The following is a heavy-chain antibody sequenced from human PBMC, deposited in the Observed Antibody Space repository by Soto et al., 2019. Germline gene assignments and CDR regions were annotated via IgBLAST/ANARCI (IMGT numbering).Heavy chain of an antibody. D-gene: IGHD5-12*01. CDR1: GFTFSSYG. V-gene: IGHV3-33*01. CDR2: IWYDGSKK. J-gene: IGHJ4*02. CDR3: ARDIGSTGFDYDY. Sequence: SLRLSCAPSGFTFSSYGMHWVRQAPGKGLEWVAVIWYDGSKKYYADSVKGRFTISRDNSKNTLYLEMNSLRAEDTAVYYCARDIGSTGFDYDYWGQGTLVNVSS.